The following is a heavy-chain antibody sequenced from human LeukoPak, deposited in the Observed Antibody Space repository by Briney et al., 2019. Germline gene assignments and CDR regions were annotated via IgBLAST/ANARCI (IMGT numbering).Heavy chain of an antibody. D-gene: IGHD1-26*01. CDR1: GFTASNAW. V-gene: IGHV3-15*01. Sequence: GGSLRLSCAASGFTASNAWMSWVRQAPGKGLEWVGRIKSKTDGGTTDYTAPPKGRFTISREDSKNTLYLQMDSLKTEDTAVYYCTSGGHYFDPWGQGILVTVSS. CDR2: IKSKTDGGTT. CDR3: TSGGHYFDP. J-gene: IGHJ5*02.